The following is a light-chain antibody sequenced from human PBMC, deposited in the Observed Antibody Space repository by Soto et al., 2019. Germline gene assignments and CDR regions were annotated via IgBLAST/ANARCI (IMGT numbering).Light chain of an antibody. V-gene: IGKV1-9*01. CDR2: SAS. CDR3: LQVDGYPWT. CDR1: QGIRTY. Sequence: IHFTQSPSSLSASVGDRVTMTCRASQGIRTYLSWYQQKPGKAPKLLIYSASTLQSGVPSRFSGSGSGTDFTLTISSLQPEDFATYYCLQVDGYPWTFGQGTKVDIK. J-gene: IGKJ1*01.